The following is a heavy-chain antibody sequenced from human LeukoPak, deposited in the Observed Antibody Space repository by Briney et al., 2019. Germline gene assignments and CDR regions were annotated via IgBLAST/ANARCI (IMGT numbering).Heavy chain of an antibody. CDR3: ARGSWGDNFDH. D-gene: IGHD3-16*01. V-gene: IGHV3-48*03. CDR2: ISSSGSTI. CDR1: GFTFSSYE. J-gene: IGHJ4*02. Sequence: AGGSLRLSCAASGFTFSSYEMNWVRQAPGKGLEWVSYISSSGSTIYYADSVKGRFTISRDNAKNSLYLQMNSLRAEDTALYYCARGSWGDNFDHWGQGTLVTVSS.